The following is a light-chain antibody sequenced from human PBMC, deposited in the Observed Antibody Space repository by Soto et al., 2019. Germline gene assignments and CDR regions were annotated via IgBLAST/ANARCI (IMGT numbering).Light chain of an antibody. CDR1: QSVSSSY. CDR2: GAS. V-gene: IGKV3-20*01. Sequence: EMGLSEAPGSRCLSPKERATLSCRASQSVSSSYLAWYQQKPGQAPRLLIYGASSRATGIPDRFSGSGSGTDFTLTISRLEPEAFAVYYCQQYGSSPTTFGQGTRLEIK. CDR3: QQYGSSPTT. J-gene: IGKJ5*01.